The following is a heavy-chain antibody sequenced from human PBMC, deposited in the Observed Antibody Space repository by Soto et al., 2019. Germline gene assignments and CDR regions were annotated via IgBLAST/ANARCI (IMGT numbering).Heavy chain of an antibody. Sequence: QVQLVESGGGVVQPGRSLRLSCAASGFTFSSYGMHWVRQAPGKGLEWVAVIWYDGSNKYYADSVKGRFTISRDNSKNPLYLQMDSLRAGDTAVYYCARSSQRWLALDYWGQGTLVTVSS. CDR3: ARSSQRWLALDY. CDR2: IWYDGSNK. D-gene: IGHD6-19*01. J-gene: IGHJ4*02. V-gene: IGHV3-33*01. CDR1: GFTFSSYG.